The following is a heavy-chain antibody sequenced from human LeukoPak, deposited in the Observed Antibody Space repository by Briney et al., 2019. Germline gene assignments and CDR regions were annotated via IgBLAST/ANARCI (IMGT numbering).Heavy chain of an antibody. CDR2: INHSGST. V-gene: IGHV4-34*01. J-gene: IGHJ4*02. CDR1: GGSFSGYY. CDR3: ASTGTGVVPAAIGY. Sequence: PSETLSLTCAVYGGSFSGYYWSWIRQPPGKGLEWIGEINHSGSTNYNPSLKSRVTISVDTSKNQLSLKLSSVTAADTAVYYCASTGTGVVPAAIGYWGQGTLVTVSS. D-gene: IGHD2-2*02.